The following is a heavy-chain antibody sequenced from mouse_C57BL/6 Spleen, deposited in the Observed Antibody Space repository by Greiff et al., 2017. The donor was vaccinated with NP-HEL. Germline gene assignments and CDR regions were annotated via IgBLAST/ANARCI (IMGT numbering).Heavy chain of an antibody. Sequence: EVQLVESGGGLVKPGGSLKLSCAASGFTFSSYAMSWVRQTPEKRLEWVATISDGGSYTYYPDNVKGRFTISRDNAKNNLYLQMSHLKSEDTAMYYCARDRWLLNYWGQGTTLTVSS. CDR3: ARDRWLLNY. CDR2: ISDGGSYT. D-gene: IGHD2-3*01. CDR1: GFTFSSYA. V-gene: IGHV5-4*01. J-gene: IGHJ2*01.